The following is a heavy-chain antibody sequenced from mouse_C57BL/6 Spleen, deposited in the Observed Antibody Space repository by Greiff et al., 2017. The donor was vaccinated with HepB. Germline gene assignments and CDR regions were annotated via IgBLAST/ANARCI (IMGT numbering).Heavy chain of an antibody. D-gene: IGHD2-3*01. CDR3: ARSYYDGYYDYAMDY. V-gene: IGHV1-80*01. J-gene: IGHJ4*01. CDR1: GYAFSSYW. CDR2: IYPGDGDT. Sequence: VKLVESGAELVKPGASVKISCKASGYAFSSYWMNWVKQRPGKGLEWIGQIYPGDGDTNYNGKFKGKATLTADKSSSTAYMQLSSLTSEDSAVYFCARSYYDGYYDYAMDYWGQGTSVTVSS.